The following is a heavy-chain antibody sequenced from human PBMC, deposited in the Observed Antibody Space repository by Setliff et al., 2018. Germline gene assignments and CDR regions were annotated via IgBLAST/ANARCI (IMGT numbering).Heavy chain of an antibody. J-gene: IGHJ4*02. CDR3: ARHGLQFLEWLSAFDY. D-gene: IGHD3-3*01. CDR2: IYHSGST. Sequence: SETLSLTCAVSGYSISSGYYWGWIRQPPGKGLEWIGNIYHSGSTYYNPSLKSRVTISVDTYKNQFSLKLTSVTAADTAVYYCARHGLQFLEWLSAFDYWGQGTLVTVSS. CDR1: GYSISSGYY. V-gene: IGHV4-38-2*01.